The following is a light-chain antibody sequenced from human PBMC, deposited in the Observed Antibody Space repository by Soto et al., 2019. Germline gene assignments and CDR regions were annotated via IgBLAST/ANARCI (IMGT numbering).Light chain of an antibody. Sequence: EIVMTQSPATLSVSPGERATLSCRASQSVSSNLAWYQQKPGQAPRLLIYGASTRATGIPARFSGSGSGTEFTLTIRGLQSEDFAVYYCQPYNNWPYTFGQGTKLEIK. CDR3: QPYNNWPYT. CDR1: QSVSSN. J-gene: IGKJ2*01. V-gene: IGKV3-15*01. CDR2: GAS.